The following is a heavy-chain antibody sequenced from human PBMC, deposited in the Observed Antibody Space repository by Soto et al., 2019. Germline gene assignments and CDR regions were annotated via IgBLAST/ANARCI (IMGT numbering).Heavy chain of an antibody. CDR2: ISAYNGNT. CDR1: GYTFTSYG. CDR3: ARGVSYSGYRDAFDI. J-gene: IGHJ3*02. D-gene: IGHD5-12*01. Sequence: ASVKVSCKASGYTFTSYGISWVRQAPGQGLEWMGWISAYNGNTNYAQKLQGRVTMTTDTSTSTAYMELRSPRSDDTAVYYCARGVSYSGYRDAFDIWGQGTMVTVSS. V-gene: IGHV1-18*01.